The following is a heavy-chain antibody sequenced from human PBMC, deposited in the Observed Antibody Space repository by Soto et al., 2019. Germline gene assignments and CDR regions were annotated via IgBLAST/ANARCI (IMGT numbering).Heavy chain of an antibody. CDR2: IYYNGTT. CDR1: GGSISSGDYY. CDR3: ARHGSPSYYYYAMDV. Sequence: PSETLSLTCTVSGGSISSGDYYWSWIRQPPGKGLEWIGYIYYNGTTYYNPTLKSRVSISVDTSKNQFSLKLSSVTAADTAVYYCARHGSPSYYYYAMDVWGQGTTVTVSS. J-gene: IGHJ6*02. V-gene: IGHV4-30-4*01.